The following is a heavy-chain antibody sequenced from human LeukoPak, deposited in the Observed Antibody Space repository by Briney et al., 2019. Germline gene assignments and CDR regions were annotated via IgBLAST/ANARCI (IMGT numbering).Heavy chain of an antibody. D-gene: IGHD3-10*01. V-gene: IGHV1-8*01. Sequence: ASVKVSCKASGYTFTSYDINWVRQAPGQGLEWMGWMNPNSGNTGYAQKFQGRVTMTRNTSISTAYMELSSLRSEDTAVYYCARDLHAHSGSYYQWGQGTLVTVSS. J-gene: IGHJ4*02. CDR3: ARDLHAHSGSYYQ. CDR1: GYTFTSYD. CDR2: MNPNSGNT.